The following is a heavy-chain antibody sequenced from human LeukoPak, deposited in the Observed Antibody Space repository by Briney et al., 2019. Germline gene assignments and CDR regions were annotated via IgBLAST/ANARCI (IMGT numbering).Heavy chain of an antibody. J-gene: IGHJ4*02. CDR1: GGSISSADFY. CDR2: IYYSGNA. CDR3: ARGSDLFDY. V-gene: IGHV4-31*11. Sequence: SETLSLTCAVSGGSISSADFYWSWIRQHPGKGLEWIGFIYYSGNAYYNPSLKSRVSISIDTSKNQFSLTSNSVTAADTAVYYCARGSDLFDYWGQGTLVTVSS.